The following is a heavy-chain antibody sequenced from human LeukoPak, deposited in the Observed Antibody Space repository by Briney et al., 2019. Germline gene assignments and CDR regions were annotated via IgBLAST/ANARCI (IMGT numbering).Heavy chain of an antibody. J-gene: IGHJ6*03. CDR2: ISSSTSYI. D-gene: IGHD3-3*01. CDR3: ARSMAISLVYYYYIDV. V-gene: IGHV3-21*01. Sequence: GGSLRLSCAASGFTFSSYAMSWVRHAPGKGLEWVSYISSSTSYIYYADSVKGRFTISRDNAKNSLYLQMNSLRAEDTAVYYCARSMAISLVYYYYIDVWGKRTTVTVSS. CDR1: GFTFSSYA.